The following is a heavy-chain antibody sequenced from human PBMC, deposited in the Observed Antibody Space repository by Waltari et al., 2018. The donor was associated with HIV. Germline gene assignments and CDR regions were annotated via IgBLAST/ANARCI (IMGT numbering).Heavy chain of an antibody. CDR3: ARGQIGFAFYDY. CDR2: IYPSGPA. V-gene: IGHV4-59*01. Sequence: QIQLQESGPGLVKSSETLSLTCSVSSDPMTFYSWTWIRQSPGKGLEWIGVIYPSGPADYNPSLESRVSMSTDRSSNQFSLSLTSVTTADTAEYYCARGQIGFAFYDYWGQGILVTVSP. CDR1: SDPMTFYS. D-gene: IGHD2-2*03. J-gene: IGHJ4*02.